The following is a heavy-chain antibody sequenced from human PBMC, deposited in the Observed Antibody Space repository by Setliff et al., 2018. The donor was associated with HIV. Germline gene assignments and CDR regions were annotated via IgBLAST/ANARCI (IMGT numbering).Heavy chain of an antibody. CDR1: GGSISSGYYY. D-gene: IGHD6-19*01. CDR3: ARSPRIGVAGEFEY. V-gene: IGHV4-30-4*08. Sequence: SETLSLTCTVSGGSISSGYYYWSWIRQHPGKGLEWIGYIYYSGNPFYNPSLRSRVTTSVDTPKNQFSLKLNSVTAADTAVYYCARSPRIGVAGEFEYWGQGSLVTV. J-gene: IGHJ4*02. CDR2: IYYSGNP.